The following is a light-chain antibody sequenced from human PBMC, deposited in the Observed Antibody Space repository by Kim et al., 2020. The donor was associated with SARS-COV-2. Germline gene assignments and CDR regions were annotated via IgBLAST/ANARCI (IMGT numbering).Light chain of an antibody. CDR3: HHYGSSPLLT. V-gene: IGKV3-20*01. Sequence: EIVLTQSPGTLSLSPGERATLSCRASQSISTSYLAWYLQRPGQAPRLLIYGASSRATGIPDRFSGSGSGTDFTLTISRLEPEDFAVYYCHHYGSSPLLTFGQGTQVDIK. CDR1: QSISTSY. CDR2: GAS. J-gene: IGKJ1*01.